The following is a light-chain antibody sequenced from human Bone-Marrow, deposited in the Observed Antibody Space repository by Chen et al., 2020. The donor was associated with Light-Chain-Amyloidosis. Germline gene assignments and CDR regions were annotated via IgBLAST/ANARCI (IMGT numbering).Light chain of an antibody. V-gene: IGLV6-57*01. Sequence: NFMLTQPHSVSESLGKTVIISCTRSSGSIATNYVQWYQQRPGSSPTTVIYEDDQRPSGVPDRCSGSIDRSSNSASLTISGLKTEDEADYYCQSYQGSSQGVFGGGTKLTVL. CDR1: SGSIATNY. CDR3: QSYQGSSQGV. CDR2: EDD. J-gene: IGLJ3*02.